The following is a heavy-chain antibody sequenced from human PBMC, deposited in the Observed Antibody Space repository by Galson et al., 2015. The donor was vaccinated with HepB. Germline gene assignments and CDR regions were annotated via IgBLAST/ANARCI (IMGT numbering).Heavy chain of an antibody. CDR3: ATPKRDYGGNPFDY. Sequence: SVKVSCKASGGTFSSYAISWVRQAPGQGLEWMGGIIPIFGTANYAQKFQGRVTITADESTSTAYMELSSLRSEDTAVYYCATPKRDYGGNPFDYWGQGTLVTVSS. D-gene: IGHD4-23*01. CDR1: GGTFSSYA. V-gene: IGHV1-69*13. CDR2: IIPIFGTA. J-gene: IGHJ4*02.